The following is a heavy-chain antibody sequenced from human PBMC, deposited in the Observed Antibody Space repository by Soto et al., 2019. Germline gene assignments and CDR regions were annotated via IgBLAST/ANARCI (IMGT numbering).Heavy chain of an antibody. CDR2: ISAYNGNT. V-gene: IGHV1-18*04. CDR3: ARDPSSGWYFDY. Sequence: ASVKVSCKASGYAFTSYGISWVRQAPGQGLEWMGWISAYNGNTNYAQKLQGRVTMTTDTSTSTAYMELRSLRSDDTAVYYCARDPSSGWYFDYWGQGTLVTVSS. J-gene: IGHJ4*02. CDR1: GYAFTSYG. D-gene: IGHD6-19*01.